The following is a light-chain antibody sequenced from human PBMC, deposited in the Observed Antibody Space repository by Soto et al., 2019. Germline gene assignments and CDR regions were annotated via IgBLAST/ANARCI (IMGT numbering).Light chain of an antibody. CDR3: QQYNDSFPYT. CDR2: QSS. J-gene: IGKJ5*01. Sequence: DIQMTQSPSTLSASVGDRVTITCRASQSISSWLAWYQQKPGKAPKLLIYQSSTLESGVPSRFSGSRSGTEFTLTVSSLQPDDFATYYCQQYNDSFPYTFGQGTRLEIK. CDR1: QSISSW. V-gene: IGKV1-5*03.